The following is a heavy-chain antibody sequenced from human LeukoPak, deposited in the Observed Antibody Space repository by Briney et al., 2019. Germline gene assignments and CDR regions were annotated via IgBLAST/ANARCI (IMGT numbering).Heavy chain of an antibody. Sequence: GASVKVSCKASGYTFTSYGISWVRQAPGQGLEWMGGIIPIFGTANYAQKFQGRVTITADESTSTAYMELSSLRSEDTAVYYCARVDTAMAQYYYYYYMDVWGKGTTVTISS. D-gene: IGHD5-18*01. CDR3: ARVDTAMAQYYYYYYMDV. CDR1: GYTFTSYG. J-gene: IGHJ6*03. V-gene: IGHV1-69*13. CDR2: IIPIFGTA.